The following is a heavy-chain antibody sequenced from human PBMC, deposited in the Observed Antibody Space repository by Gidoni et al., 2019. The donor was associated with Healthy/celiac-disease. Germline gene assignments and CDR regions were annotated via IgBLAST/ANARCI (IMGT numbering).Heavy chain of an antibody. V-gene: IGHV3-21*01. CDR2: ISSSSSYI. CDR3: AGDSGRTRSYSSGWYSDY. J-gene: IGHJ4*02. D-gene: IGHD6-19*01. CDR1: GFTFSSYG. Sequence: EVQLVESGGGLVKPGGSLRLSCAASGFTFSSYGLKWLRQAPGKGLEWVSSISSSSSYIYYADSVKGRCTISRDNAKNSLYLQMNSLRAEDTAVYYCAGDSGRTRSYSSGWYSDYWGQGTLVTVSS.